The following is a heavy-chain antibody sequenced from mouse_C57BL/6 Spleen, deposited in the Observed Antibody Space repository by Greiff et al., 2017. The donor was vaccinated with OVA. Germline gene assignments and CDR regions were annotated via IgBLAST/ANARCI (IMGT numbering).Heavy chain of an antibody. V-gene: IGHV3-6*01. CDR2: ISYDGSN. D-gene: IGHD2-4*01. J-gene: IGHJ4*01. CDR1: GYSITSGYY. Sequence: DVQLQESGPGLVKPSQSLSLTCSVTGYSITSGYYWNWIRQFPGNKLEWMGYISYDGSNNYNPSLKNRISITRDTSKNQFFLKLNSVTTEDTATYYCASNYDYDLDYWGQGTSVTVSS. CDR3: ASNYDYDLDY.